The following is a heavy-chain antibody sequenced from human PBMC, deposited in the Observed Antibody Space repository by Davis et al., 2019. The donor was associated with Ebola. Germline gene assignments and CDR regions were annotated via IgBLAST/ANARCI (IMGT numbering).Heavy chain of an antibody. V-gene: IGHV6-1*01. Sequence: PSETLSLTCALSGDSVSSGGWNWIRQSPSRGLAWLGRTYYNSKWYNDYAVSVKSRITINPDTSKNQFSLQLNSVTPEDTALYYCTRGWLRGGMDVWGQGTTVTVSS. CDR2: TYYNSKWYN. CDR3: TRGWLRGGMDV. J-gene: IGHJ6*02. D-gene: IGHD3-10*01. CDR1: GDSVSSGG.